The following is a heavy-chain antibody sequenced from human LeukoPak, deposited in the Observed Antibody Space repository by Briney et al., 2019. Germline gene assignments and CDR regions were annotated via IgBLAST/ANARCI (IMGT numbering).Heavy chain of an antibody. D-gene: IGHD6-13*01. J-gene: IGHJ4*02. CDR1: GFTFSAYN. CDR3: AGGIAAADM. V-gene: IGHV3-21*01. CDR2: ITTSSSYM. Sequence: GGSLRLSCAASGFTFSAYNMNWVRRTPGKGLEWVSSITTSSSYMFYADSVRGRFTISRDDAENSLYLQMNSLRAEDTAVYYCAGGIAAADMWGQGTLVTVSS.